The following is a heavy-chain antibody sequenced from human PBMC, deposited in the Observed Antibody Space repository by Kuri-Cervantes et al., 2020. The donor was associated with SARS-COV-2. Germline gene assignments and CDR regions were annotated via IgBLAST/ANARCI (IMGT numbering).Heavy chain of an antibody. V-gene: IGHV4-38-2*02. CDR3: ARVGYCFGTRCVTYFDP. CDR2: IHHSGNT. Sequence: GSLRLSCTVSDDSISTNYYWGWIRQPPGKGLEWIGIIHHSGNTHYNPSLMSRVTMSVDTFKNQFSLNLRSLTAADTAIYYCARVGYCFGTRCVTYFDPWGQGTLVTVSS. CDR1: DDSISTNYY. J-gene: IGHJ5*02. D-gene: IGHD2-2*03.